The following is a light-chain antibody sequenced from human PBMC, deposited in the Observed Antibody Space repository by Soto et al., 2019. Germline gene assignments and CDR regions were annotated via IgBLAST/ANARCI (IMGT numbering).Light chain of an antibody. Sequence: EIVLTQSPGTLSLSPGGRATLSCRASQSVSSTYLAWYQHKPGQAPRLLIYGASSRATGIPDRFSGSGSGTDFTLTISRLEPEDFAVYYCQQYGSSPYNFGQGTKLEIK. CDR1: QSVSSTY. V-gene: IGKV3-20*01. J-gene: IGKJ2*01. CDR3: QQYGSSPYN. CDR2: GAS.